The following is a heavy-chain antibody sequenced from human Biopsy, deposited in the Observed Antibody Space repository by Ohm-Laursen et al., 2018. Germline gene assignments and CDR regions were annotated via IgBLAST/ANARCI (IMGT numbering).Heavy chain of an antibody. J-gene: IGHJ4*02. CDR3: TRVRTFGGVIGGYYFYS. D-gene: IGHD3-16*02. CDR1: GGSINSGGHF. Sequence: TLSLTCGVSGGSINSGGHFWGWVRQSPGKGLEWIGYIYDAGDTYYNPSLMNLVSISADTSKIQVPLRLNSVAAADTAVYYCTRVRTFGGVIGGYYFYSWGQGILVTVSS. CDR2: IYDAGDT. V-gene: IGHV4-31*01.